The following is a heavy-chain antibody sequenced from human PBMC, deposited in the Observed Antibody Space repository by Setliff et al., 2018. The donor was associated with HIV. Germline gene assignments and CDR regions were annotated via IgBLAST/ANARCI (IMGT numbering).Heavy chain of an antibody. Sequence: ASVKVSCKASGHTFTGYYMHWVRQAPGQGLEWMGRINPNSGGTNYAQKFQGRVTMTRDTSISTAYMELSRLRSDDTAVYYCARDWAEDYYGSASFQYLGQGALVTVSS. CDR1: GHTFTGYY. J-gene: IGHJ1*01. CDR3: ARDWAEDYYGSASFQY. V-gene: IGHV1-2*06. D-gene: IGHD3-10*01. CDR2: INPNSGGT.